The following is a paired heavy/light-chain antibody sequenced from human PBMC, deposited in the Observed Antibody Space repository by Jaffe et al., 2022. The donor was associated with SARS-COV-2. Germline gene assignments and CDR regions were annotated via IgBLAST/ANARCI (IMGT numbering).Light chain of an antibody. J-gene: IGLJ2*01. CDR3: SSYGGSNNLV. V-gene: IGLV2-8*01. CDR2: EVT. CDR1: SSDIGGYNS. Sequence: QSALTQPPSASGSPGQSVTISCTGTSSDIGGYNSVSWYQQHPGKAPKLMIYEVTKRPSGVPDRFSGSKSGNTASLTVSGLQAEDEADYHCSSYGGSNNLVFGGGTKLTVL.
Heavy chain of an antibody. CDR3: ARDSSGWSRDV. Sequence: EVQLVESGGGLVKPGGSLRLSCAASGFTFSGYSMSWVRQAPGKGLEWVSTFSSRTRNIYYADSVKGRFTISRDDAKNSLSLQMTSLRAEDTAVYYCARDSSGWSRDVWGQGTTVTVSS. CDR2: FSSRTRNI. CDR1: GFTFSGYS. V-gene: IGHV3-21*01. D-gene: IGHD6-19*01. J-gene: IGHJ6*02.